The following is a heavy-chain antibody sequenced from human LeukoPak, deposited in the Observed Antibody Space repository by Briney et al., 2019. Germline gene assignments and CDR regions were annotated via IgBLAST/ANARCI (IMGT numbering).Heavy chain of an antibody. CDR1: GYTLTELS. D-gene: IGHD1-26*01. V-gene: IGHV1-24*01. Sequence: ASVKVSCKVSGYTLTELSMHWVRQAPGKGLEWMGGFDPEDGETIYAQKFQGRVTMTEDTSTDTAYMELGSLRSEDTAVYYCATAVGPYSGSYWWFSTFDIWGQGTMVTVSS. CDR2: FDPEDGET. CDR3: ATAVGPYSGSYWWFSTFDI. J-gene: IGHJ3*02.